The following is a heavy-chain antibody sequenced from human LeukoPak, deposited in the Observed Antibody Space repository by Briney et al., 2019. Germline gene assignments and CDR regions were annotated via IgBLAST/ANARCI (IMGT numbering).Heavy chain of an antibody. J-gene: IGHJ4*02. CDR1: GYRFTNHW. CDR2: IYPGDSDT. Sequence: GASLKISCLGSGYRFTNHWIAWVRQMPGKGLEWMGIIYPGDSDTRYSPSFQGQVTISADKSTSTSYLQWSSLKASDTAMYYCARLAYSSSWYYWGQGTLVTVSS. CDR3: ARLAYSSSWYY. V-gene: IGHV5-51*01. D-gene: IGHD6-13*01.